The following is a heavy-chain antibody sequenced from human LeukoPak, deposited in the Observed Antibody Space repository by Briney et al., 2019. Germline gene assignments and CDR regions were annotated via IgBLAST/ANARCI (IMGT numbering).Heavy chain of an antibody. D-gene: IGHD3-22*01. V-gene: IGHV4-59*01. Sequence: SETLSLTCTVSGGSISSYYWSWIRQPPGKGLEWIGYIFYSGSTDYNPSLKSRVTISIDTSKNQFSLKLSSVTAADTAVYYCARGPRGTMISFDPWGQGTLVTVSS. CDR1: GGSISSYY. J-gene: IGHJ5*02. CDR3: ARGPRGTMISFDP. CDR2: IFYSGST.